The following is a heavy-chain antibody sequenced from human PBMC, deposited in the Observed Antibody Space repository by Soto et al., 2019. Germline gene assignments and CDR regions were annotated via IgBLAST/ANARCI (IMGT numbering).Heavy chain of an antibody. Sequence: EVQLAESGGGXXXXGXSLRLSCVASGFTFGSYDMHWVRQAPGKGLEYVSSISSNGGTTYYGNSVKGRFTISRDNSKNTLYLQMGSLRAEDMAVYYCVRRVSGNYDYWGQGTLVTVSS. V-gene: IGHV3-64*01. D-gene: IGHD1-7*01. J-gene: IGHJ4*02. CDR3: VRRVSGNYDY. CDR2: ISSNGGTT. CDR1: GFTFGSYD.